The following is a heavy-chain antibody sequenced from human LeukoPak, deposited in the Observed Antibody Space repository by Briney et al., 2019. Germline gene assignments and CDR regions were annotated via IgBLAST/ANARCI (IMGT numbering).Heavy chain of an antibody. CDR3: ARGPTIDYDILTGYYYFDY. V-gene: IGHV4-34*01. Sequence: SETLSLTCAVYRGSFRGYYWTWIRQSPGKGLEWIGEINHSGTTNYNPSLKSRVTISIDTSKNQFSLKLSSVTAADTAVYYCARGPTIDYDILTGYYYFDYWGQGTLVTVSS. CDR1: RGSFRGYY. CDR2: INHSGTT. D-gene: IGHD3-9*01. J-gene: IGHJ4*02.